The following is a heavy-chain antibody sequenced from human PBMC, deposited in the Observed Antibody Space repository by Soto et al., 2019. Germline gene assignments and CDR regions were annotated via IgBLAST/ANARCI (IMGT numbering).Heavy chain of an antibody. D-gene: IGHD6-19*01. CDR3: ASSPASDSSGYFDP. CDR1: GDSVSSNSAA. Sequence: SQTLSLTCVISGDSVSSNSAAWNWIRQSPSRGLEWLGRTYYRSKWYNDYAVSVKSRITINPDTSKNQFSLQLNSVTPEDTAVYYCASSPASDSSGYFDPWGQGTLVTVSS. J-gene: IGHJ5*02. V-gene: IGHV6-1*01. CDR2: TYYRSKWYN.